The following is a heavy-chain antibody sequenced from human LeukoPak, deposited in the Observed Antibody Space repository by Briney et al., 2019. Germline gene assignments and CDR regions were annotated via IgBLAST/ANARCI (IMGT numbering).Heavy chain of an antibody. Sequence: GASVKDSCKASGYTFTGYYMHWVRQAPGQGLELMGWINPNSGGTNYAQKIQGRVTMTRDTSISTAYMELSRLRSDDTPVYYCAREANDSSGYYPKHDAFDIWGQGTMVTVSS. CDR1: GYTFTGYY. D-gene: IGHD3-22*01. J-gene: IGHJ3*02. CDR2: INPNSGGT. V-gene: IGHV1-2*02. CDR3: AREANDSSGYYPKHDAFDI.